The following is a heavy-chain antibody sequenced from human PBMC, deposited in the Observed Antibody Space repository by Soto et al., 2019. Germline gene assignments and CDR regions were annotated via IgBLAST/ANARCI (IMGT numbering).Heavy chain of an antibody. CDR1: GGSISRGGYS. CDR2: IYHLAST. CDR3: ARLPYQLLWGFDY. Sequence: PSETLSLTCAVSGGSISRGGYSWSWIRQSPGRGLELIGYIYHLASTDYNPSLKSRVTISVDRSKTQFSLKLSSVTAADMAVYYCARLPYQLLWGFDYWGQGTLVTVSS. J-gene: IGHJ4*02. V-gene: IGHV4-30-2*06. D-gene: IGHD2-2*01.